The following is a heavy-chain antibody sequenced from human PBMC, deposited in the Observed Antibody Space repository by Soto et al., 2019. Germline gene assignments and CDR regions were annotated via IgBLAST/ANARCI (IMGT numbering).Heavy chain of an antibody. D-gene: IGHD2-21*02. V-gene: IGHV3-74*01. J-gene: IGHJ4*02. CDR1: GVTFISYW. CDR3: ARDATCGGDCSSFDY. Sequence: GGSLRHSCAASGVTFISYWMHWVRQATGKGLVWVSRINSDGSSTGYADSVKGRFTISRDNAKNSLYLQMNSLRAEDTAVYYCARDATCGGDCSSFDYWGQGTLVTVSS. CDR2: INSDGSST.